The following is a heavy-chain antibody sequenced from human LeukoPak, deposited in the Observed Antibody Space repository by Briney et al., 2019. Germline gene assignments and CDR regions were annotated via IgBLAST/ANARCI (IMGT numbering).Heavy chain of an antibody. CDR2: IYYSGST. Sequence: SETLSLTCTVSGGSISSSSYYWGWIRQPPGKGLEWIGSIYYSGSTYYNPSLKSRVTISVDTSKNQFSLKLSSVTAADTAVYYCARAFPEFLDWFHPSYGMDVWGQGTTVTVSS. D-gene: IGHD3-3*01. J-gene: IGHJ6*02. CDR3: ARAFPEFLDWFHPSYGMDV. CDR1: GGSISSSSYY. V-gene: IGHV4-39*01.